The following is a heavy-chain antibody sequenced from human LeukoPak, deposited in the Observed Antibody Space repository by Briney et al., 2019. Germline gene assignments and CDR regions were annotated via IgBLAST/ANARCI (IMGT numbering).Heavy chain of an antibody. CDR3: AKEIVVVPAAKAIGYYYYGMDV. D-gene: IGHD2-2*01. Sequence: GGSLGLSCAASGFTFSSYAMSWVRQAPGKGLEWVSAISGSGGSTYYADSVKGRFTISRDNSKNTLYLQMNSLRAEDTAVYYCAKEIVVVPAAKAIGYYYYGMDVWGQGTTVTVSS. CDR1: GFTFSSYA. V-gene: IGHV3-23*01. J-gene: IGHJ6*02. CDR2: ISGSGGST.